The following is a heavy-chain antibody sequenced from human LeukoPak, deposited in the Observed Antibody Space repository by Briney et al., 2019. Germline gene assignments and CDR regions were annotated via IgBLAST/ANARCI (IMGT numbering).Heavy chain of an antibody. CDR1: GYTLTELS. D-gene: IGHD3-22*01. V-gene: IGHV1-24*01. Sequence: RASVNVSCKVSGYTLTELSMHWVRPAPGKGLAWMGGFDPEDGETIYAQKFQGRVTMTEDTSTDTAYMELSSLRSEDTAVYYCATGYDSSGYLLPYFDYWGQGTLVTVSS. J-gene: IGHJ4*02. CDR2: FDPEDGET. CDR3: ATGYDSSGYLLPYFDY.